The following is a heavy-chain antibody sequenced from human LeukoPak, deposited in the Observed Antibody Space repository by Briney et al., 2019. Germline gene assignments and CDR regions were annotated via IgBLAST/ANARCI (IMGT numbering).Heavy chain of an antibody. CDR1: GHTLTKLS. V-gene: IGHV1-24*01. J-gene: IGHJ6*02. Sequence: ASVKVSCKVAGHTLTKLSLHWVRRAPGKGLEWMGGFDPQDAESIYAQKFQGRVTLTEDTSTDTAYMELSSLRPDDTALYYCAVTLLWHGFDVWGQGTTVTVSS. D-gene: IGHD3-10*01. CDR2: FDPQDAES. CDR3: AVTLLWHGFDV.